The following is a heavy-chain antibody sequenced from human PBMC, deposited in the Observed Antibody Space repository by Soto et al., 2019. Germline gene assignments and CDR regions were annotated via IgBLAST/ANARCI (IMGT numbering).Heavy chain of an antibody. D-gene: IGHD3-16*02. CDR1: GYTFTSYG. V-gene: IGHV1-18*01. J-gene: IGHJ3*02. CDR2: ISAYNGNT. CDR3: AREGSYYDYIWGSYPPSPPDAFDI. Sequence: ASVKVSCKASGYTFTSYGISWVRQAPGQGLEWMGWISAYNGNTNYAQKLQGRVTMTTDTSTSTAYMELRSLRSDDTAVYYCAREGSYYDYIWGSYPPSPPDAFDIWGQGTMVTVSS.